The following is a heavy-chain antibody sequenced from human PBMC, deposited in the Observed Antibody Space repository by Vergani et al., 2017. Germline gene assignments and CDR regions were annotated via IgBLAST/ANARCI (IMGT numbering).Heavy chain of an antibody. D-gene: IGHD1-26*01. V-gene: IGHV4-34*01. CDR3: ARDSSYGRFDP. CDR2: INHSGST. Sequence: QVQLQQWGAGLLKPSETLSLTCAVYGGSFSGYYWSWIRQPPGKGLEWIGEINHSGSTNYNPSLKSRVTMSVDTSKNQFSLKLSSVTAADTAVYYCARDSSYGRFDPWGQGTLVTVSS. J-gene: IGHJ5*02. CDR1: GGSFSGYY.